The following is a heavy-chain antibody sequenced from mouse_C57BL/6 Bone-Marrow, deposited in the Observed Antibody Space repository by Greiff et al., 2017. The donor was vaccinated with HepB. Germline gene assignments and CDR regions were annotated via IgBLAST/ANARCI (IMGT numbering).Heavy chain of an antibody. CDR2: INHGSGGT. CDR3: ARSMVTEAY. V-gene: IGHV1-54*01. D-gene: IGHD2-2*01. CDR1: GYAFTNYL. Sequence: QVQLPQSGAELVRPGTSVKVSCKASGYAFTNYLIEWVKQRPGQGLEWHGVINHGSGGTTYNAKFKGNATLTADKSSGTAYMQLSSLTSEDSAVYFCARSMVTEAYWGQGTLVTVSA. J-gene: IGHJ3*01.